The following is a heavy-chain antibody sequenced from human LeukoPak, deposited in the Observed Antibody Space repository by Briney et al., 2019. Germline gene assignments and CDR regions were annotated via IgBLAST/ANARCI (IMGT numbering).Heavy chain of an antibody. D-gene: IGHD6-19*01. CDR1: GGTFSSYA. CDR2: IIPIFGIA. V-gene: IGHV1-69*04. CDR3: ASGAAVAGASNWFDP. Sequence: SVKVSCKASGGTFSSYAISWVRQAPGQGFEWMGRIIPIFGIANYAQKFQGRVTITADKSTSTAYMELSSLRSEDTAVYYCASGAAVAGASNWFDPWGQGTLVTVSS. J-gene: IGHJ5*02.